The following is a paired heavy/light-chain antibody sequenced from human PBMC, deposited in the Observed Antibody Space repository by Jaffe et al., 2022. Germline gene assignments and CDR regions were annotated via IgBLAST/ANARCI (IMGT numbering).Light chain of an antibody. CDR3: NSRDNSGSLLRV. J-gene: IGLJ2*01. CDR1: SLRSYY. CDR2: GKN. V-gene: IGLV3-19*01. Sequence: SSELTQDPAVSVALGQTVRITCQGDSLRSYYANWYQQKPGQAPVLVIYGKNNRPSGIPDRFSGSSSGNTASLTITGAQAEDEADYYCNSRDNSGSLLRVFGGGTKVTVL.
Heavy chain of an antibody. CDR3: TRGQYNGDYDY. CDR1: GGSFSGYY. CDR2: INHSGST. D-gene: IGHD4-17*01. J-gene: IGHJ4*02. Sequence: QVRLQQWGAGLLKPSETLSLTCGIYGGSFSGYYWTWIRQPPGKGLEWIGEINHSGSTNYNPSLKSRVTISVDTSKNQFSLKLSSVTAADTAVYYCTRGQYNGDYDYWGQGTLVTVSS. V-gene: IGHV4-34*01.